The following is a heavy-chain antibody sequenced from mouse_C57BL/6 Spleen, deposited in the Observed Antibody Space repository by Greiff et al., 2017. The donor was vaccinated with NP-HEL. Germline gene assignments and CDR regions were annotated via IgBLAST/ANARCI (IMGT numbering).Heavy chain of an antibody. D-gene: IGHD1-1*01. V-gene: IGHV14-3*01. CDR1: GFNIKNTY. CDR2: IETANGNT. Sequence: VQLQQSVAELVRPGASVKLSCTASGFNIKNTYMHWVKQRPEQGLEWSGRIETANGNTKYAPKFQGKATITADTSSNTAYLQLSSLTSEDTAIYYCAPHSYGSSHYFDYWGQGTTLTVSS. CDR3: APHSYGSSHYFDY. J-gene: IGHJ2*01.